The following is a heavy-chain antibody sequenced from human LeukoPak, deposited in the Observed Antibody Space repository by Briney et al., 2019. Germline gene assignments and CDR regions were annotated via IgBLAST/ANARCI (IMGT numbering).Heavy chain of an antibody. J-gene: IGHJ4*02. V-gene: IGHV3-7*01. CDR1: GFTFSSYY. CDR3: VSRRGDY. Sequence: GGSLRLSCAASGFTFSSYYMSWVRQSPGKGLEWVAIIKLTAIETYYLDSVKGRFTISRDNARKSLYLQMNSLRVEDTAIYYCVSRRGDYWGQGTLVTVSS. CDR2: IKLTAIET.